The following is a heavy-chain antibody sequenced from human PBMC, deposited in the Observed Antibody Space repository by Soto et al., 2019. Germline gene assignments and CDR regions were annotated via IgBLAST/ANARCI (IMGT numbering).Heavy chain of an antibody. J-gene: IGHJ4*02. V-gene: IGHV3-48*03. CDR3: ARATYSSSYYFDS. Sequence: ISSAASGFTVSSLEMNWVRKAPGKGLEWVSKIGSSGSTIWYADSVKGRFTISRDNAKNSLYLQMNSLRGEDTAVYYCARATYSSSYYFDSCGQGTLVTVSS. D-gene: IGHD6-6*01. CDR1: GFTVSSLE. CDR2: IGSSGSTI.